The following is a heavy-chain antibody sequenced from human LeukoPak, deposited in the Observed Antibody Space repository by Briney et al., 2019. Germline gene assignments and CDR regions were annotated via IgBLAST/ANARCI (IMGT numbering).Heavy chain of an antibody. D-gene: IGHD6-13*01. CDR1: GFTFSTYS. Sequence: GGSLRLSCAASGFTFSTYSMNWVRQAPGKGLELVSYISISGTTIYYADSVKGRFTISRDNAKNSLYLQMSSLSDDDTAIYYCARDLSWAFDYWGQGALVTVSS. J-gene: IGHJ4*02. CDR3: ARDLSWAFDY. CDR2: ISISGTTI. V-gene: IGHV3-48*02.